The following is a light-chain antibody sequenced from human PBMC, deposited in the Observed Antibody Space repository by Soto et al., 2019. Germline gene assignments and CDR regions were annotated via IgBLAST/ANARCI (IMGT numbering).Light chain of an antibody. CDR1: QSLLYSNGYNY. V-gene: IGKV2-28*01. J-gene: IGKJ2*03. Sequence: DIVMTQSPLSLPVTPGEPASISCRSSQSLLYSNGYNYLDWYLQKPGQSPQLLIYLGSNRASGVPDRCSVSGPGTDLTLKISMVDAVDVGVYYCMQAPHVPLSFGQWTKMEIK. CDR2: LGS. CDR3: MQAPHVPLS.